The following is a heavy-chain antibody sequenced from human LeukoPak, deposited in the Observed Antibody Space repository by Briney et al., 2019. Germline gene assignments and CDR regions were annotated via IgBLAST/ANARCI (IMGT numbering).Heavy chain of an antibody. Sequence: SETLSLTCTVSGGSISNSHYYWGWIRQLPGKGLEWIAHISYSGSTYYNPSLRSRVTISVDTSKNQFSLKLASMTAADAAIFYCASVNYVDYGFDYWGQGTLVTVSS. CDR2: ISYSGST. CDR3: ASVNYVDYGFDY. V-gene: IGHV4-39*01. D-gene: IGHD4-17*01. J-gene: IGHJ4*02. CDR1: GGSISNSHYY.